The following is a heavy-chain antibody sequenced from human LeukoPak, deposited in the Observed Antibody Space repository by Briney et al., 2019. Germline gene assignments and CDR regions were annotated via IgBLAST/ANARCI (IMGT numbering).Heavy chain of an antibody. CDR2: ISWNSGSI. CDR3: AKDDSREYYDSSGYDY. V-gene: IGHV3-9*01. CDR1: GFTFDDYA. J-gene: IGHJ4*02. Sequence: GGSLRLSCAASGFTFDDYAMHWVRQAPEKGLEWVSGISWNSGSIGYADSVKGRFTISRDNAKNSLYLQMNSLRAEDTALYYCAKDDSREYYDSSGYDYWGQGTLVTVSS. D-gene: IGHD3-22*01.